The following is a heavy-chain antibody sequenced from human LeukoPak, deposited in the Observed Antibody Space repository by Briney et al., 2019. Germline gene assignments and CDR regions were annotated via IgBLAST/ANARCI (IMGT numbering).Heavy chain of an antibody. Sequence: GGSLRLSCAASGFTFSSYWMSWVRQAPGKGLEWVSGISPSGGITYYTDSVKGRFTISRDNSKNTLYLQMNSLRAEDTAVYYCARENIVATIVAFDIWGQGTMVTVSS. J-gene: IGHJ3*02. CDR3: ARENIVATIVAFDI. D-gene: IGHD5-12*01. CDR2: ISPSGGIT. V-gene: IGHV3-23*01. CDR1: GFTFSSYW.